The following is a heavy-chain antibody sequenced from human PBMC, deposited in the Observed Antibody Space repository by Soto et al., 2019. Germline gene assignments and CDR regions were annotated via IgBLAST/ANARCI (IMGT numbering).Heavy chain of an antibody. V-gene: IGHV3-21*01. CDR1: GFTFSSYT. Sequence: GGSLRLSCAASGFTFSSYTMHWVRQAPGKGLEWVSSITSTSAYIYYTDSLKGRFTISRDNANNSLFLQMNNLGPGDTAVYYCARDGARDRGDKGFDYWGQGTVVTVSS. D-gene: IGHD2-21*02. J-gene: IGHJ4*02. CDR3: ARDGARDRGDKGFDY. CDR2: ITSTSAYI.